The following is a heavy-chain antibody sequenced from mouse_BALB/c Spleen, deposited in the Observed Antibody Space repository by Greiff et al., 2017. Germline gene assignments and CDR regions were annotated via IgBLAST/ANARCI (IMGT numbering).Heavy chain of an antibody. V-gene: IGHV3-6*02. J-gene: IGHJ3*01. Sequence: ESGPGLVKPSQSLSLTCSVTGYSITSGYYWNWIRQFPGNKLEWMGYISYDGSNNYNPSLKNRISITRDTSKNQFFLKLNSVTTEDTATYYCAHSLLRRQAYWGQGTLVTVSA. CDR1: GYSITSGYY. D-gene: IGHD1-2*01. CDR3: AHSLLRRQAY. CDR2: ISYDGSN.